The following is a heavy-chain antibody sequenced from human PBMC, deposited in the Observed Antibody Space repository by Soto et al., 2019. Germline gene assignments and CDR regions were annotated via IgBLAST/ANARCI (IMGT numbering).Heavy chain of an antibody. V-gene: IGHV1-69*06. D-gene: IGHD3-10*01. CDR1: GGTFSSYA. CDR2: IIPIFGTA. J-gene: IGHJ4*02. CDR3: ARGRYYYGSGSLYFDY. Sequence: GASVRVSFKASGGTFSSYAISWVRQAPGQGLEWMGGIIPIFGTANYAQKFQGRVTITADKSTSTAYMELSSLRSEDTAVYYCARGRYYYGSGSLYFDYWGQATLVTVSS.